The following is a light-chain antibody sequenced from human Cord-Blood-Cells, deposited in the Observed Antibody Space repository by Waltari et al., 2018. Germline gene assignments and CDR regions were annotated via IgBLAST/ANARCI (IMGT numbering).Light chain of an antibody. CDR3: SSYTSSSTLV. Sequence: QSALPQPASVSGSPGQSITIPCTGTSSDVGGSNYVSWYQQHPGKAPKLMIYEVSNRPSGVSNRFSGSKSGNTASLTISGLQAEDEADYYCSSYTSSSTLVFGGGTKLTVL. V-gene: IGLV2-14*01. CDR1: SSDVGGSNY. J-gene: IGLJ3*02. CDR2: EVS.